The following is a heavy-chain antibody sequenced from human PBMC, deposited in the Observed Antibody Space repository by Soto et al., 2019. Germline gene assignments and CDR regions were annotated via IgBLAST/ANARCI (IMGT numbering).Heavy chain of an antibody. D-gene: IGHD4-17*01. CDR1: GYKFSSYA. V-gene: IGHV1-3*01. Sequence: ASVKVSCKASGYKFSSYAIHWVRQAPGQRLEWMGWINAGNGNTKYSQKFQGRVTITRDTSASTAYMELSSLRSEDTAVYYCARAWTTVVTGFDYWGQGTLVTVSS. CDR2: INAGNGNT. J-gene: IGHJ4*02. CDR3: ARAWTTVVTGFDY.